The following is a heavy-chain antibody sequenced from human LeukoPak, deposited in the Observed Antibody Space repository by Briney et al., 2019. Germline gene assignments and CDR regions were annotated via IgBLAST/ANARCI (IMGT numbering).Heavy chain of an antibody. CDR1: GFTFSSYA. CDR3: AKHRSPDYYGSGKDYYYMDV. J-gene: IGHJ6*03. V-gene: IGHV3-23*01. CDR2: ISGIGGST. Sequence: GGSLRLSCAASGFTFSSYAMSWVRQAPGKGLEWVSAISGIGGSTYYADSVKGRFTISRDNSKNTLYLQMNSLRAEDTAVYYCAKHRSPDYYGSGKDYYYMDVWGKGTTVTVSS. D-gene: IGHD3-10*01.